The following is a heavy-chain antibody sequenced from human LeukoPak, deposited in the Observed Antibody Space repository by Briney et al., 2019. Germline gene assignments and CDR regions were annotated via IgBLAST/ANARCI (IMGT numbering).Heavy chain of an antibody. Sequence: SETLSLTCTVSGASMSGLSWSWIRQAPGKGLEWIGSIYYSGSTYYNPSLKSRVTISVDTSKNQFSLKLSSVTAADTAVYFCARGPYSYDSSGAFDIWGQGTMVTVSS. V-gene: IGHV4-38-2*02. J-gene: IGHJ3*02. CDR2: IYYSGST. CDR3: ARGPYSYDSSGAFDI. D-gene: IGHD3-22*01. CDR1: GASMSGLS.